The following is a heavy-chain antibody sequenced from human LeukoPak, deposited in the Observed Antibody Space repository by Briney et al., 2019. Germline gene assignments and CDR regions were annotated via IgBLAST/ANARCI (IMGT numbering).Heavy chain of an antibody. Sequence: ASVRVSCKASGYTFTDYYMHWVRQAPGQGLEWMGWINPKSGVTNYAQNLQGRVTLTRDTSISTAYMDLSSLRSDDTAVYYCARQYQLLNSLDYWGQGTLVTVSA. V-gene: IGHV1-2*02. D-gene: IGHD2-2*01. J-gene: IGHJ4*02. CDR1: GYTFTDYY. CDR2: INPKSGVT. CDR3: ARQYQLLNSLDY.